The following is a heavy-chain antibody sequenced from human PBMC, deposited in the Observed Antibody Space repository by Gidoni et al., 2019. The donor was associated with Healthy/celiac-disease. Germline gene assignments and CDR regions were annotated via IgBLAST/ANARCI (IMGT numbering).Heavy chain of an antibody. D-gene: IGHD6-13*01. Sequence: QLQLQESGPGLVKPSETLYLTCTVSGGSISSSSYYWGWIRQPPGKGLEWIWSIYYSGSNDYNPSLKSRVTISVDTSKNQFSLKLSSVTAADTAVYYCASAEYSSSSIDYWGQGTLVTVSS. J-gene: IGHJ4*02. CDR2: IYYSGSN. CDR1: GGSISSSSYY. V-gene: IGHV4-39*01. CDR3: ASAEYSSSSIDY.